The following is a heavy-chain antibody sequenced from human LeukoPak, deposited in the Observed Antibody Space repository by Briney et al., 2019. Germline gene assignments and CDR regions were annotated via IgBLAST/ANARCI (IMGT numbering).Heavy chain of an antibody. Sequence: GGSLRLSCAASGFTFSSYWMSWVRQAPGKGLEWVANIKQDGSEKYYVDSVKGRFTISRDNAKNSLYLQMNSLRAEDTAVYYCASNYGGGSSWYLYWGQGTLVTVSS. CDR1: GFTFSSYW. J-gene: IGHJ4*02. CDR3: ASNYGGGSSWYLY. D-gene: IGHD6-13*01. CDR2: IKQDGSEK. V-gene: IGHV3-7*01.